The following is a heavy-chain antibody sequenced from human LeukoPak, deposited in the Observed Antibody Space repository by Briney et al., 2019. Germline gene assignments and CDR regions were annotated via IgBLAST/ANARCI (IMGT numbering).Heavy chain of an antibody. D-gene: IGHD4-11*01. CDR1: GYSISSGYY. CDR2: IYRSGST. J-gene: IGHJ6*03. Sequence: SETLSLTCTVSGYSISSGYYWGWIRQPPGKGLEWIGSIYRSGSTYYNPSLKSRVTISVDTSKNQFSLKLSSVTAADTAVYYCASYSNYHYYYMDVWGKGTTVTVSS. CDR3: ASYSNYHYYYMDV. V-gene: IGHV4-38-2*02.